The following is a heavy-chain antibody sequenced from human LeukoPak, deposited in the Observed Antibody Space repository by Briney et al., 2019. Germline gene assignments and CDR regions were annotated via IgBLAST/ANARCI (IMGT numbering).Heavy chain of an antibody. D-gene: IGHD3-10*01. Sequence: PSETLSLTCTVSGGSISSYYWSWIRQPPGKGLEWIGSIYHSGSTYYNPSLKSRVTISVDTSKNQFSLKLSSVTAADTAVYYCARDPWFGELHKPTDYWGQGTLVTVSS. J-gene: IGHJ4*02. CDR3: ARDPWFGELHKPTDY. CDR1: GGSISSYY. CDR2: IYHSGST. V-gene: IGHV4-38-2*02.